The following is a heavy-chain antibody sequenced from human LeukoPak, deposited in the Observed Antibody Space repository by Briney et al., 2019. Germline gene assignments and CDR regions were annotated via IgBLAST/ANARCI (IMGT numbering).Heavy chain of an antibody. Sequence: GGSLRLSCAASGFTFSSYWMLWARQAPGKGLVWVSRITSDGTTTTADSVKGRFTISRDNAKNTLYLQLNSLRAEDTAVYYCARIDWVTDFWGQGTLVTVSS. CDR3: ARIDWVTDF. V-gene: IGHV3-74*03. CDR1: GFTFSSYW. J-gene: IGHJ4*02. CDR2: ITSDGTTT. D-gene: IGHD2-21*01.